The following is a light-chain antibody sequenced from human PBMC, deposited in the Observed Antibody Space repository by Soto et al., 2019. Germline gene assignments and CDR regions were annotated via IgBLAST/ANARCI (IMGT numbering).Light chain of an antibody. CDR2: DVS. Sequence: SQMTQSPSTLSASVGDRVTITCRASQTISTWLAWYQQKPGKAPKLLIYDVSTLGSGVPSRFSGSGSGTDFTLTISSLQPDDSATYYCQQYNTCWTFGQGTKVDIK. CDR3: QQYNTCWT. J-gene: IGKJ1*01. V-gene: IGKV1-5*01. CDR1: QTISTW.